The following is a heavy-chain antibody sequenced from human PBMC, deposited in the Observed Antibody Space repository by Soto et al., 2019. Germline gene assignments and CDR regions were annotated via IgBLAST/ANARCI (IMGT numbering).Heavy chain of an antibody. CDR3: AKGLVVVVPAATHFDY. CDR1: GFTFSSYA. J-gene: IGHJ4*02. Sequence: EVQLLESGGGLVQPGGSLRLSCAASGFTFSSYAMSLVRQAPGKGLEWVSAISGSGGSTYYADSVKGRFTISRDNSKNTLYLQMNSLRAEDTAVYYCAKGLVVVVPAATHFDYWGQGTLVTVSS. D-gene: IGHD2-2*01. CDR2: ISGSGGST. V-gene: IGHV3-23*01.